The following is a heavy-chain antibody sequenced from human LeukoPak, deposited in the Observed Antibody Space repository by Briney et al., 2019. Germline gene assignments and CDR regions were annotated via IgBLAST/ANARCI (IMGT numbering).Heavy chain of an antibody. CDR2: INHSGTT. CDR3: ARTPESTVTHQPFDY. J-gene: IGHJ4*02. D-gene: IGHD4-17*01. CDR1: DGSLSDHY. V-gene: IGHV4-34*01. Sequence: PSETLSLTCTVYDGSLSDHYWSWIRQPPGKWLEWIGEINHSGTTNYNPSLKSRVTISVDTSKNHFSLRLNSVTAADTAVYYCARTPESTVTHQPFDYWGQGTLVTVSS.